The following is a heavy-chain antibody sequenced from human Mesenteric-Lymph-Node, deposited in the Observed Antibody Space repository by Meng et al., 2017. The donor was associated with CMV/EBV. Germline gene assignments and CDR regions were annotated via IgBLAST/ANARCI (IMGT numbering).Heavy chain of an antibody. D-gene: IGHD3-3*01. CDR1: TYA. V-gene: IGHV1-18*01. J-gene: IGHJ4*02. Sequence: TYALNCVRQAPGQGLEWMGWISAYNGDPNYAQKLQGRVTMTTDTSTSTAYMELRSLRSDDTAVYYCARSRDPHTYYDSTPYYFDYWGQGSLVTVSS. CDR3: ARSRDPHTYYDSTPYYFDY. CDR2: ISAYNGDP.